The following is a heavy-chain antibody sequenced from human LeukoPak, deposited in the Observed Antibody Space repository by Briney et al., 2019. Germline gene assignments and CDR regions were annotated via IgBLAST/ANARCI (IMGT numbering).Heavy chain of an antibody. CDR1: GFTFSGKA. Sequence: GGSLRLSCAASGFTFSGKAMHWVRQAPGKGLEWMAVISHDAETQYYSDSLKGQLTISRDNAKNSLYLQMNSLRAEDTAVYYCARELRDIVATTFDYWGQGTLVTVSS. J-gene: IGHJ4*02. CDR2: ISHDAETQ. V-gene: IGHV3-30*03. D-gene: IGHD5-12*01. CDR3: ARELRDIVATTFDY.